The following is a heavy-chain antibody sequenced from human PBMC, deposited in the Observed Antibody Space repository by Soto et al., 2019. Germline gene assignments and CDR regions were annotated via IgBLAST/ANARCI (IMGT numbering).Heavy chain of an antibody. CDR1: GYTFTSYG. CDR3: ARVSSYCSSTSCYSCYYYYGMDV. Sequence: ASVKVSCKASGYTFTSYGISWVRQAPGQGLEWMGWISAYNGNTNYAQKLQGRVTMTTDTSTSTAYMELRSLRSDDTAVYYCARVSSYCSSTSCYSCYYYYGMDVWGQGTTVTVSS. V-gene: IGHV1-18*01. D-gene: IGHD2-2*01. CDR2: ISAYNGNT. J-gene: IGHJ6*02.